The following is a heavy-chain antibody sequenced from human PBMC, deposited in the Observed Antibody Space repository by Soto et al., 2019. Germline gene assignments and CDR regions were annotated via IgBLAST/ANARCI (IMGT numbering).Heavy chain of an antibody. CDR3: ARYSGYDPYYFDY. Sequence: SXTLSLACTVSGASMSASKPYWCWIRQSPGKGLEWIGSIYYSGSTYYNPSLRSRLTISVETSKNLFSLRLSSVTAADTAVYYCARYSGYDPYYFDYWGQGTRVTVSS. CDR2: IYYSGST. D-gene: IGHD5-12*01. V-gene: IGHV4-39*02. CDR1: GASMSASKPY. J-gene: IGHJ4*02.